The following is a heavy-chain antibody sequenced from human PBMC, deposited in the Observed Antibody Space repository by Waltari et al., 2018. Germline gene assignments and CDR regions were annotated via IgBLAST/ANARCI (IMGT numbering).Heavy chain of an antibody. CDR3: AKDGGYSYGSLDY. D-gene: IGHD5-18*01. J-gene: IGHJ4*02. CDR2: IYSGGST. CDR1: GFTFSSYA. Sequence: EVQLLESGGGLVQPGGSLRLSCVASGFTFSSYAMSWVRQAPGKGLEWVSVIYSGGSTYYADSVKGRFTISRDNSKNTLYLQMNSLRAEDTAVYYCAKDGGYSYGSLDYWGQGTLVTVSS. V-gene: IGHV3-23*03.